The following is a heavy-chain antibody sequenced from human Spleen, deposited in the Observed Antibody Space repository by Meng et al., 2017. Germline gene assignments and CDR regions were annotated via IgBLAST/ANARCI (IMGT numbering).Heavy chain of an antibody. CDR1: GGTFSSYT. CDR3: ARDTTVIGHDY. V-gene: IGHV1-69*04. CDR2: IIPILGIA. J-gene: IGHJ4*02. D-gene: IGHD4-11*01. Sequence: SVKVSCKASGGTFSSYTISWVRQAPGQGLEWMGRIIPILGIANYAQKFQGRVTITADKSTSTAYMELSSLRSEDTAVYYCARDTTVIGHDYWGQGKRVNGAS.